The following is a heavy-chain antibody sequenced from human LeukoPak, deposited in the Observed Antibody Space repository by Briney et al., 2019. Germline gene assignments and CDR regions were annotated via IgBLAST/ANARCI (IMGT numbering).Heavy chain of an antibody. J-gene: IGHJ4*02. V-gene: IGHV3-7*03. CDR2: INQGGSEK. Sequence: GGSLRLSCTASGFTFNSHWMGWVRQAPGKGLEWLANINQGGSEKYYVDSVKGRFTISIDNAKNSLYLQMNSQRAEDTAVYYCARDMVPAGIAFDYWGQGALVTVSS. D-gene: IGHD2-2*01. CDR1: GFTFNSHW. CDR3: ARDMVPAGIAFDY.